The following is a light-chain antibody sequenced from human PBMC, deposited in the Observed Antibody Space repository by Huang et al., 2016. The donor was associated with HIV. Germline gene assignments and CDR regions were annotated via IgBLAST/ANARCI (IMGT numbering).Light chain of an antibody. CDR1: QSVLYNSDNKDF. J-gene: IGKJ4*01. CDR3: QQYYSSPPRLA. CDR2: WAT. V-gene: IGKV4-1*01. Sequence: DIVMTQSPESLAVSLGDRATINCKSSQSVLYNSDNKDFLAWYQQKPGQPPKLLIYWATTRESGVPDRFSGSGSGTDFTLTISSLQAEDVAVYYCQQYYSSPPRLAFGGGTKVEI.